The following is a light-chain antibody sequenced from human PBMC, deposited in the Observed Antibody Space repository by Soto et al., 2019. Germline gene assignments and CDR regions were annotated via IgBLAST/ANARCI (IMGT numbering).Light chain of an antibody. CDR3: TSYTSSTTLDV. CDR2: EVS. V-gene: IGLV2-14*01. J-gene: IGLJ1*01. Sequence: QSALTQPASVSGSPGQSITISCTGTFSDVGGYNYVSWYQQHPGKAPKLIIYEVSNRPSGVSNRFSGSKSGHTASLPISGLQSEDEADYFCTSYTSSTTLDVFGTGTKLTVL. CDR1: FSDVGGYNY.